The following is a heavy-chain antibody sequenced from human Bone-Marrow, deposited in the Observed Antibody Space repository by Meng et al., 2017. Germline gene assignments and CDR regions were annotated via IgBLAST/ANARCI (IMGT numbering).Heavy chain of an antibody. CDR1: GFTFSSYA. CDR2: VSGSGGST. Sequence: GGSLRLSCAASGFTFSSYAMSWVRQAPGKGLEWVSLVSGSGGSTYYTDSMKGRFTISRDNSKNTLHLQMSSLRAEDTAVYYCAKDGGSFSSGWYEVDYWGQGTLVTVSS. CDR3: AKDGGSFSSGWYEVDY. D-gene: IGHD6-19*01. V-gene: IGHV3-23*01. J-gene: IGHJ4*02.